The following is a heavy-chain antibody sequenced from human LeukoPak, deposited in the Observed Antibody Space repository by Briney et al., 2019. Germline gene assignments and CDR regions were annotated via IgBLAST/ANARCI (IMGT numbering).Heavy chain of an antibody. D-gene: IGHD3-16*01. CDR1: GYTFTVYY. Sequence: ASVTVSCKASGYTFTVYYMHWVRQAPGQGLEWMGRINPNSGGTNYAQKFQGRVTMTRDTSISTAYMELSRLTSDDTAIYYCASRSLGVFDYWGQGTLVTVSS. CDR3: ASRSLGVFDY. CDR2: INPNSGGT. V-gene: IGHV1-2*06. J-gene: IGHJ4*02.